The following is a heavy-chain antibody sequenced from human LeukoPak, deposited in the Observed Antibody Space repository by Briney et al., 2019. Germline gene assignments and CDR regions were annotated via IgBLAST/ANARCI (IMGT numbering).Heavy chain of an antibody. CDR2: VYTTGSS. D-gene: IGHD5-18*01. V-gene: IGHV4-4*09. CDR1: GASMRSYY. Sequence: PSETPSLTCTVSGASMRSYYWSWIRQPPGKGLEWIGYVYTTGSSNYNPSLKSRVTIFVDTSKRQVYLKLNSVSAADTAVYYCVRHDERGDSYGFFEYWGQGILATVSS. J-gene: IGHJ4*02. CDR3: VRHDERGDSYGFFEY.